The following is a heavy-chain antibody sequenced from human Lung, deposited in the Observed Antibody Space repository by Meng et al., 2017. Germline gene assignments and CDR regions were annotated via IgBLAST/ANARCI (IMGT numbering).Heavy chain of an antibody. Sequence: QEACPGAAGTARTLSAACAISADTVSSIRGACNWVGQSPSRGREALGRTSDRSKLYSDYASSVRSRITINADKSKNQFSLQLDSLAPEDTAVYDCKGVGQKNWFDSWGQGTLVTVSS. J-gene: IGHJ5*01. V-gene: IGHV6-1*01. CDR2: TSDRSKLYS. CDR1: ADTVSSIRGA. CDR3: KGVGQKNWFDS. D-gene: IGHD2-8*01.